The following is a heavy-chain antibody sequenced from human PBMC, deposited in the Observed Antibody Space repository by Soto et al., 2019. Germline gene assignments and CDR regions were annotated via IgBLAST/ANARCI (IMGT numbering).Heavy chain of an antibody. CDR1: GFTFSSYG. V-gene: IGHV3-30*18. CDR2: ISYDGSNK. CDR3: AKASAATIFGVGSCVDV. J-gene: IGHJ6*04. Sequence: QVQLVESGGGVVQPGRSLRLSCAASGFTFSSYGMHWVRQAPGKGLEWVAVISYDGSNKYYADSVKGRFTISRGNSKNTLYLQMNSLRAEDTAVYYCAKASAATIFGVGSCVDVWGKGTTVTVSS. D-gene: IGHD3-3*01.